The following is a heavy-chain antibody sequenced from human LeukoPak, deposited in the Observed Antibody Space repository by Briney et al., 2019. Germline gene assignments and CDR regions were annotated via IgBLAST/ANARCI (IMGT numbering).Heavy chain of an antibody. CDR1: GFTFSDYY. V-gene: IGHV3-11*01. Sequence: GGSLRLSCAASGFTFSDYYMSWIRQAPGKGLEWVSYISSSGSTIYYADSVKGRFTISRDNAKNSLYLQTNSLRAEDTAVYYCAREERIVGAAFDYWGQGTLVTVSS. CDR3: AREERIVGAAFDY. D-gene: IGHD1-26*01. CDR2: ISSSGSTI. J-gene: IGHJ4*02.